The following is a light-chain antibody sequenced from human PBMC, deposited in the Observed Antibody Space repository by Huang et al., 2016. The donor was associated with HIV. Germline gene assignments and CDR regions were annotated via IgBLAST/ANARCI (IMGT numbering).Light chain of an antibody. CDR3: QQYGNLRYT. Sequence: EIVLTQSPGPLSLSPGERATLSCRASQIVSCSYLAGYHQKPAQAPRLLNYGASSRATGLPDRFSGSGSGTDFTLSISRLEPEDFAVYYCQQYGNLRYTFGQGTKLEIK. CDR1: QIVSCSY. J-gene: IGKJ2*01. CDR2: GAS. V-gene: IGKV3-20*01.